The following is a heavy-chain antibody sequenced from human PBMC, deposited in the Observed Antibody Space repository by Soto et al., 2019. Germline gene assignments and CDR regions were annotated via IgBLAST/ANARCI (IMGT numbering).Heavy chain of an antibody. D-gene: IGHD4-17*01. CDR1: GGSISSGGYY. CDR3: ARASTTVYGGNSGAFDI. Sequence: SETLSLTCTVSGGSISSGGYYWSWIRQHPGKGLEWIGYIYYSGSTYYNPSLKSRVTISVDTSKNQFSLKLSSVTAADTAVYYCARASTTVYGGNSGAFDIWGQGTMVTVSS. J-gene: IGHJ3*02. V-gene: IGHV4-31*03. CDR2: IYYSGST.